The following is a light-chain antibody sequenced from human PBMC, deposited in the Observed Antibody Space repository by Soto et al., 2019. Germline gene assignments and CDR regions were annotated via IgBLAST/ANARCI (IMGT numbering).Light chain of an antibody. J-gene: IGKJ4*01. Sequence: LSPGERATLSCRASQSVSRYLAWYQQKPGQAPRFLIYDASNRATGIPARFSGSGSGTDFTLTISSLEPEDFAVYYCQQRSSWPLTFGGGTKVDTK. CDR2: DAS. CDR1: QSVSRY. CDR3: QQRSSWPLT. V-gene: IGKV3-11*01.